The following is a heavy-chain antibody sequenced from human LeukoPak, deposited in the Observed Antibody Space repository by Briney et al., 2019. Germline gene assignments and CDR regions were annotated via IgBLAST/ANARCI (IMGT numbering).Heavy chain of an antibody. CDR1: GYTFTSYG. CDR2: ISAYNGNT. V-gene: IGHV1-18*01. Sequence: ASVKVSCKASGYTFTSYGISWVRQAPGQGLEWMGWISAYNGNTNYAQKLQGRVTMTTDTSTSTAYMELRSLRSDDTAVYYCAREMLWFGDLLTYFLDVWGKGTTVIVSS. D-gene: IGHD3-10*01. J-gene: IGHJ6*03. CDR3: AREMLWFGDLLTYFLDV.